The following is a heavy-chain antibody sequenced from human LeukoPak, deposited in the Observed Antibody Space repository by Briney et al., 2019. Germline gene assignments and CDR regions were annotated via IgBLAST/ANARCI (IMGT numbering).Heavy chain of an antibody. V-gene: IGHV4-38-2*02. CDR3: ARARGGYFDY. CDR2: IYHSGST. J-gene: IGHJ4*02. Sequence: KSSETLSLTCTVSGYSISSGYYWGWIRQPPGKGLEWIGSIYHSGSTYYNPSLKSRVTISVDTSKNQFSLKLSSVTAADTAVYYCARARGGYFDYWGQGTLVTVSS. D-gene: IGHD3-10*01. CDR1: GYSISSGYY.